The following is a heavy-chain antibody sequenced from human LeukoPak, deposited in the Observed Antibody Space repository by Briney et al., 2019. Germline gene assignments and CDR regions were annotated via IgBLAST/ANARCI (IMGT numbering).Heavy chain of an antibody. CDR2: INHSGST. CDR3: ARAKKSDSSGYNFDY. D-gene: IGHD3-22*01. CDR1: GGSFSGYY. V-gene: IGHV4-34*01. J-gene: IGHJ4*02. Sequence: PSETLSLTCAVYGGSFSGYYWSWIRQPPGKGLEWIGEINHSGSTNYNPSLKSRVTISVDTSKNQFSLKLSSVTAADTAVYYCARAKKSDSSGYNFDYWGQGTLVTVSS.